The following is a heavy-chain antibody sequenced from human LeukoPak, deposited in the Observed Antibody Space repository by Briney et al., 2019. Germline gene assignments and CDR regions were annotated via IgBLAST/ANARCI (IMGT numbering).Heavy chain of an antibody. V-gene: IGHV4-59*01. J-gene: IGHJ5*02. Sequence: SETLSLTCTVSGGSISSYYWSWIRQPPGQGLEWIGYIYYSGSTNYNPSLKSRVTISVDTSKNQFSLKLTSVTAADPAVYYCARGGVRGVTTNWFDPWGQGTLVTVSS. D-gene: IGHD3-10*01. CDR3: ARGGVRGVTTNWFDP. CDR1: GGSISSYY. CDR2: IYYSGST.